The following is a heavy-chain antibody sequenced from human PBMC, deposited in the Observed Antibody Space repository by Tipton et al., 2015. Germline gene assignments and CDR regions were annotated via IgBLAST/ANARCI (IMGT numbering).Heavy chain of an antibody. V-gene: IGHV4-39*07. CDR3: ARDLEHGMDV. Sequence: TLSLTCTVSGGSISSSDYYWVWLRQPPGMGLECIGTIYYSGSTYYNPSLKRRVTISLDTSKNQFSLTLNSVTAADTAVYYCARDLEHGMDVWGQGTTVTVS. CDR2: IYYSGST. CDR1: GGSISSSDYY. J-gene: IGHJ6*02. D-gene: IGHD5-24*01.